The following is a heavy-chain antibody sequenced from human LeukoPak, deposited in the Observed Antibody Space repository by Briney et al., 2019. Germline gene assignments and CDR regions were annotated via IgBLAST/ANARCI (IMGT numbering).Heavy chain of an antibody. J-gene: IGHJ4*02. CDR2: IWYDGRNK. CDR3: ARDSPIVGGTGASDY. Sequence: GGSLRLSCAASGFTFSSYAMHWIRQAPGKGLEWVALIWYDGRNKYYADSVKGRFTISRDNAKNSLYLQMNSLRAEDTAVYYCARDSPIVGGTGASDYWGQGTLVTVSS. CDR1: GFTFSSYA. V-gene: IGHV3-30*04. D-gene: IGHD1-26*01.